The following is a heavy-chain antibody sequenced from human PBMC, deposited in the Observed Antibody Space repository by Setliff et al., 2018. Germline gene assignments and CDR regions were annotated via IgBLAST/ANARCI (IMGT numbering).Heavy chain of an antibody. Sequence: ETLSLTCTVSGDSIRSSRYYWGWIRHPPGKGLEWIGSIYSSGNTYYNPSLKRRVTISVDTTKNQFSLQLNSVTAADTAVYYCASDPSSVAARPGYWGQGTLVTVSS. CDR2: IYSSGNT. J-gene: IGHJ4*02. CDR1: GDSIRSSRYY. V-gene: IGHV4-39*07. CDR3: ASDPSSVAARPGY. D-gene: IGHD6-6*01.